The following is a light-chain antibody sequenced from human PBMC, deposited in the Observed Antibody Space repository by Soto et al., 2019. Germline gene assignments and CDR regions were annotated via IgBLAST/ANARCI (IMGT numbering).Light chain of an antibody. CDR3: QSYDIRLSGSV. J-gene: IGLJ1*01. CDR1: SYNIGKNL. V-gene: IGLV1-40*01. Sequence: QSVLTQPPSASGTPGQRVTISCSGGSYNIGKNLVYWYQQLPGTAPKLLIYNNHNRPSGVPDRFSGSKSGTSASLAITGLQVEDEADYYCQSYDIRLSGSVLGTGTKVTVL. CDR2: NNH.